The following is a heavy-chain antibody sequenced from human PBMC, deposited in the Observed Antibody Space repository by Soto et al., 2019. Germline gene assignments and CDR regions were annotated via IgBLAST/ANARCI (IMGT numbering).Heavy chain of an antibody. CDR2: IYYSGST. J-gene: IGHJ5*02. CDR1: GGSISSYY. CDR3: ARHRIAYCGGDCYSVWFDP. D-gene: IGHD2-21*01. Sequence: SETLSLTCTVSGGSISSYYWSWIRQPPGKGLEWIGYIYYSGSTNYNPSLKSRVTISVDTSKNQFSLKLSSVTAADTAVYYCARHRIAYCGGDCYSVWFDPWGQGTLVTVSS. V-gene: IGHV4-59*08.